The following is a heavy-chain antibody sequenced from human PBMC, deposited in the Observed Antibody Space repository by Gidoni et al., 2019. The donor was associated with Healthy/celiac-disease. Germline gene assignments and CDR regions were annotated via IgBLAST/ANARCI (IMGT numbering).Heavy chain of an antibody. D-gene: IGHD2-8*01. CDR2: INPSGGST. J-gene: IGHJ6*02. Sequence: QVQLVQSGAEVKKPGASVKVSCKASGYTFTSYYMHWVRQAPGQGLEWMGIINPSGGSTSYAQKFQGRVTMTRDTSTSTVYMELSSLRSEDTAVYYCARDREYCTNGVCYNYYYYGMDVWGQGTTVTVSS. V-gene: IGHV1-46*01. CDR1: GYTFTSYY. CDR3: ARDREYCTNGVCYNYYYYGMDV.